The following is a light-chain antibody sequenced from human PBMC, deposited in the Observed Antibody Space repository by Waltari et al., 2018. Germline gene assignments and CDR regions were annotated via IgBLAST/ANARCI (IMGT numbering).Light chain of an antibody. CDR3: QQSYTTPRT. J-gene: IGKJ1*01. Sequence: VTITCRASQSIGTYLNWYQHKPGRAPELLIYAASTLQGGVPSRFSGSGSETHFTLAISSLQREDFATYYCQQSYTTPRTFGQGTKVEIK. V-gene: IGKV1-39*01. CDR2: AAS. CDR1: QSIGTY.